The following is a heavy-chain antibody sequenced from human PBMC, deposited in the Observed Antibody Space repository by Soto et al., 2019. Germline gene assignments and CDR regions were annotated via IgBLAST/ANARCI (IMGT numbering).Heavy chain of an antibody. CDR1: GGSISSYY. CDR2: INHSGST. CDR3: GGSYRSYYFDY. J-gene: IGHJ4*02. D-gene: IGHD3-16*02. Sequence: SETLSLTCTVSGGSISSYYWSWIRQPPGKGLEWIGEINHSGSTNYNPSLKSRVTISVDTSKNQFSLKLSSVTAADTAVYYCGGSYRSYYFDYWGRGTLVTVSS. V-gene: IGHV4-59*12.